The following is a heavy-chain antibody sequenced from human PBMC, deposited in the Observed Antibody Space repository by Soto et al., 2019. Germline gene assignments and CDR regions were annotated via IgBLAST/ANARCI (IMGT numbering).Heavy chain of an antibody. CDR1: GFTFSAYD. Sequence: EVQLLESGGGLVQPGGSLRLSCVASGFTFSAYDMNWVRQAPGKGLEWVSVVNGNGGSTYYADPVKGRFTISRDDSKNTVYLQMNSLRAEDTAVYYCRAYTYGQGVDYWGQGTLVTVSS. CDR3: RAYTYGQGVDY. V-gene: IGHV3-23*01. J-gene: IGHJ4*02. D-gene: IGHD5-18*01. CDR2: VNGNGGST.